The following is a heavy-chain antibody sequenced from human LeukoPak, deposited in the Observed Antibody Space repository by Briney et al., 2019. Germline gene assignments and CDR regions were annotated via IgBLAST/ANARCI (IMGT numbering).Heavy chain of an antibody. Sequence: GGSLRLSCAASGFTVSGNYMSWVRQFPGKGLEWVSVISSGGTTNYADSVKGRFTISRDYSKNTLYLQTNSLRPEDTAVYYCATRFSEQSWGQGTLVTVSS. CDR3: ATRFSEQS. J-gene: IGHJ4*02. CDR2: ISSGGTT. V-gene: IGHV3-66*02. CDR1: GFTVSGNY. D-gene: IGHD3-3*01.